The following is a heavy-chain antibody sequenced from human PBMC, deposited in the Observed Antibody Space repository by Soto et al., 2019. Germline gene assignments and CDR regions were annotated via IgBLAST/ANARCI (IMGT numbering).Heavy chain of an antibody. V-gene: IGHV3-23*01. J-gene: IGHJ4*02. D-gene: IGHD3-16*01. CDR3: AKAEIVGIWGSIDIGFDY. CDR2: ISGSGGST. CDR1: GFTFSSYA. Sequence: GGSLRLSCAASGFTFSSYAMSWVRQAPGKGLEWVSAISGSGGSTYYADSVKGRFTISRDNSKNTLYLQMNSLRAEDTAVYYCAKAEIVGIWGSIDIGFDYWGQGTLVTVSS.